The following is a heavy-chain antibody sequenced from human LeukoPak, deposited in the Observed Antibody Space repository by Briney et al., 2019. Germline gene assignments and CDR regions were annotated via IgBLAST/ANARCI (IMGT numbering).Heavy chain of an antibody. CDR3: ARGPYGDYGTHYYYGMDV. D-gene: IGHD4-17*01. V-gene: IGHV4-59*12. CDR2: IYYSGST. Sequence: SETLSLTCSVSGGSISSYYWSWIRQPPGKGLEWIGYIYYSGSTNYNPSLKSRVTISVDRSKNQFSLKLSSVTAADTAVYYCARGPYGDYGTHYYYGMDVWGQGTTVTVSS. CDR1: GGSISSYY. J-gene: IGHJ6*02.